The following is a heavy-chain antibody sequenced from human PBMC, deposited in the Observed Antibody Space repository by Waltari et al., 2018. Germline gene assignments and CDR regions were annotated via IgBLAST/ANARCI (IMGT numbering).Heavy chain of an antibody. CDR1: GFTFSSYA. J-gene: IGHJ4*02. V-gene: IGHV3-23*01. CDR2: ISGSGGST. CDR3: AKDPMAARPYYFDY. Sequence: EVQLLESGGGLVQPGGSLRLSWSASGFTFSSYAMGLVRQAPGKGLGWVPAISGSGGSTYYADSVKGRFTISRDNSKNTLYLQMNSLRAEDTAVYYCAKDPMAARPYYFDYWGQGTLVTVSS. D-gene: IGHD6-6*01.